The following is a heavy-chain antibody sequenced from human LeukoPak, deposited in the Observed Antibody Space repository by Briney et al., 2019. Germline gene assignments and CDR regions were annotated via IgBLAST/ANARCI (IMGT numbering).Heavy chain of an antibody. V-gene: IGHV1-2*02. D-gene: IGHD4-17*01. CDR2: INPNSGGT. CDR3: ARSLGDYGDYGMDV. Sequence: ASVKVSCKASGYTFTGDYMHWVRQAPGQGLEWMGWINPNSGGTNYAQKFQGRVTMTRDTSISTAYMELSRLRSDDTAVYYCARSLGDYGDYGMDVWGQGTTVTVSS. J-gene: IGHJ6*02. CDR1: GYTFTGDY.